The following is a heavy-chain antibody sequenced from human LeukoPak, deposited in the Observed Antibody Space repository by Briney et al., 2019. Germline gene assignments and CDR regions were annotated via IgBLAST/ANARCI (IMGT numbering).Heavy chain of an antibody. D-gene: IGHD1-1*01. CDR1: GYTFSAYY. J-gene: IGHJ4*02. Sequence: ASVKVSCKASGYTFSAYYVHWVRQAPGQGLEWMGWINPKNGDTESAQKFQGRVSMTNDTSISTAYMELRSLRSDDTSVYYCAKGFLKGHHLGTYFDHWGRGTLVTVSS. V-gene: IGHV1-2*02. CDR3: AKGFLKGHHLGTYFDH. CDR2: INPKNGDT.